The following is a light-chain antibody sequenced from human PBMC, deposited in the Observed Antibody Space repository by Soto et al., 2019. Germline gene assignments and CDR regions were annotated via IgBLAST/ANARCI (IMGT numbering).Light chain of an antibody. CDR2: DAS. CDR3: LCYITYPWT. Sequence: DIQMTQYPSTLSASVADRVTITCRASQSCRNSLAWYQQKAGKAPTLLIYDASTLQSGVPSRFSGSGSGTEFSLTISSLQPEDFATYYCLCYITYPWTFGQGTKVDIK. V-gene: IGKV1-5*01. CDR1: QSCRNS. J-gene: IGKJ1*01.